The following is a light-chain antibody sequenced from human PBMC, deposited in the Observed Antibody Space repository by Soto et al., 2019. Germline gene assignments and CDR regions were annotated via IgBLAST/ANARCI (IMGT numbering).Light chain of an antibody. CDR3: QQRSSWPDT. Sequence: DIVLTQSPATLSLSQRERDTLSYKASKSVRSYLAWFQHKPGQATRLLIYDASTRATGVPPRFSGSGSGTDFTLTISSLEPEDFAVYYCQQRSSWPDTFGQGTKVDIK. V-gene: IGKV3-11*01. CDR2: DAS. CDR1: KSVRSY. J-gene: IGKJ2*01.